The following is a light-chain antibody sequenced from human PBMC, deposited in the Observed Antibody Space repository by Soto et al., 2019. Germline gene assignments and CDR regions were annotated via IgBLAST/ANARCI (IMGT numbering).Light chain of an antibody. J-gene: IGLJ1*01. Sequence: QSVLTQPASVSGSPGQSITISCTGTSSDVGGYDYVSWYQQHPGRPPKLVISDVTNRPSGVSNRFSGSKSGNTASLTISGLQAEDEVVYYCSSYTISRTPYVFGPGTKLTVL. CDR2: DVT. CDR3: SSYTISRTPYV. CDR1: SSDVGGYDY. V-gene: IGLV2-14*03.